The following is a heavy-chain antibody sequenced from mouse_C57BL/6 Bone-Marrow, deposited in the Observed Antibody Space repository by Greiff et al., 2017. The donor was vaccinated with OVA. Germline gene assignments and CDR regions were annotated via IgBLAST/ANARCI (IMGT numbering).Heavy chain of an antibody. CDR1: GFTFSDFY. Sequence: EVMLVESGGGLVQSGRSLRLSCATSGFTFSDFYMEWVRQAPGKGLEWIAASGNKANDYTTEYSASVKGRFIVSRDTSQSILYLQMNALRAEDTAIYYCARDNWGFFDYWGQGTTLTVSS. J-gene: IGHJ2*01. D-gene: IGHD4-1*01. V-gene: IGHV7-1*01. CDR2: SGNKANDYTT. CDR3: ARDNWGFFDY.